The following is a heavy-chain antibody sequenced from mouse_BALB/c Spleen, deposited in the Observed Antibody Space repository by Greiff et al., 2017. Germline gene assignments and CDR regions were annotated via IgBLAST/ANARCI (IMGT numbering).Heavy chain of an antibody. J-gene: IGHJ2*01. Sequence: QVQLQQSGAELMKPGASVKISCKATGYTFSSYWIEWVKQRPGHGLEWIGEILPGSGSTNYNEKFKGKATFTADTSSNTAYMQLSSLTSEDSAVYYCARGDPTTVVGDYWGQGTTLTVSS. D-gene: IGHD1-1*01. V-gene: IGHV1-9*01. CDR2: ILPGSGST. CDR3: ARGDPTTVVGDY. CDR1: GYTFSSYW.